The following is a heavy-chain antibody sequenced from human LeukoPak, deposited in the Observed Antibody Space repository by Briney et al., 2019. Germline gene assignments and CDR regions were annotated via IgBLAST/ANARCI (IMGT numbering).Heavy chain of an antibody. V-gene: IGHV4-61*01. J-gene: IGHJ4*02. CDR3: ARVGSYPPYYFDY. D-gene: IGHD1-26*01. Sequence: SETLSLTCTVSGGSISSSSYYWSWIRQPPGKGLEWIGYIYYSGSTNYNPSLKSRVTISVDTSKNQFSLKLSSVTAADTAVYYCARVGSYPPYYFDYWGQGTLVTVSS. CDR2: IYYSGST. CDR1: GGSISSSSYY.